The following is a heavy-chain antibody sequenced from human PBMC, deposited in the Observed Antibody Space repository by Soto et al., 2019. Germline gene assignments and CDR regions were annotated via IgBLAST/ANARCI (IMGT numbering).Heavy chain of an antibody. J-gene: IGHJ4*02. Sequence: EVQLLESGGGLVQPGGSLRLSCVASGFTFSSYAMSWVRQAPGRGLECVSSIAGSGAGTYYSDSVRGRFTLSRDNSTKALDLEMDSLRAEDTAVYYCAKGDILTGSIQGWDYWGQGTLVTVSS. CDR3: AKGDILTGSIQGWDY. CDR1: GFTFSSYA. V-gene: IGHV3-23*01. CDR2: IAGSGAGT. D-gene: IGHD3-9*01.